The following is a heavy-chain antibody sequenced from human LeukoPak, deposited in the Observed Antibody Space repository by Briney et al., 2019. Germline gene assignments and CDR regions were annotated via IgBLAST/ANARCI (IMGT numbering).Heavy chain of an antibody. V-gene: IGHV3-30-3*01. D-gene: IGHD6-19*01. J-gene: IGHJ4*02. Sequence: QPGRSLRLSCAASGFTSSIYAIHWVRQAPGKGLEWVAGISYNGTNEYYPDSLKGRFTISRDNSKNTLYLQMNSLRAEDTALYYCARDRGGSGWYYFDYWGQGTLVTVSS. CDR2: ISYNGTNE. CDR3: ARDRGGSGWYYFDY. CDR1: GFTSSIYA.